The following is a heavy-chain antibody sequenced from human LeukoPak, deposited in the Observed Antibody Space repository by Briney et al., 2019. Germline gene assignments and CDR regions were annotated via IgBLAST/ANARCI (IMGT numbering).Heavy chain of an antibody. V-gene: IGHV4-34*01. Sequence: SETLSLTCAAYGWSFSGYYWSWIRQPPGKGLEWIGEINHSGSTNYNPSLKSRVTLSVDTSKNQFSLKLRSVTAADTAVYYCARAPDFLLNHLAFDIWGQGTMVTVSS. CDR3: ARAPDFLLNHLAFDI. J-gene: IGHJ3*02. D-gene: IGHD3-3*01. CDR1: GWSFSGYY. CDR2: INHSGST.